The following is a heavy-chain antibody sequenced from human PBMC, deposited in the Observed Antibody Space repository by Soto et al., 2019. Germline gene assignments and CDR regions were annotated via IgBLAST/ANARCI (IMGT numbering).Heavy chain of an antibody. CDR3: AKGMFRSSPAAAGSFDY. J-gene: IGHJ4*02. D-gene: IGHD3-10*01. V-gene: IGHV3-23*01. Sequence: EVQLLESGGDLVQPGGSLRLSCAASGFTFSSYAMSWVRQAPGKGLEWVAAIGGTDGKTYYADSVKGRFTISRDNSENTLYLQMSRLRAEDTAVYFCAKGMFRSSPAAAGSFDYWGQGALVTVSS. CDR1: GFTFSSYA. CDR2: IGGTDGKT.